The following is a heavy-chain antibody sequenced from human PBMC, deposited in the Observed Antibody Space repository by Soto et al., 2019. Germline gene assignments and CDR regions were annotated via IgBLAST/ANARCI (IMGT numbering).Heavy chain of an antibody. CDR1: GYSFTSYW. D-gene: IGHD2-2*01. CDR2: IYPGDSDT. Sequence: GESLKISCKGSGYSFTSYWIGWVRQMPGKGLEWMGIIYPGDSDTRYSPSFQGQVTISADKSISTAYLQWSSLKASDTAMYYCARPRDVVVPAASDGAFDIWGQGTMVTVSS. J-gene: IGHJ3*02. V-gene: IGHV5-51*01. CDR3: ARPRDVVVPAASDGAFDI.